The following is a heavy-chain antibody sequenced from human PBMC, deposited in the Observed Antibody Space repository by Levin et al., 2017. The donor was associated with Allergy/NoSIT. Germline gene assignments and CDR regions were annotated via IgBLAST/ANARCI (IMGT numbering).Heavy chain of an antibody. CDR3: ARERPATHYFDF. J-gene: IGHJ4*02. CDR2: INLSAGST. D-gene: IGHD2-2*01. V-gene: IGHV1-46*01. CDR1: GYTFTSYF. Sequence: ASVKVSCKASGYTFTSYFIHWVRQAPGQGLEYMGMINLSAGSTNYAQKFQGRVTMTRDTSTNTVYMELSSLGSEDTAVYYCARERPATHYFDFWGQGTLVTVSS.